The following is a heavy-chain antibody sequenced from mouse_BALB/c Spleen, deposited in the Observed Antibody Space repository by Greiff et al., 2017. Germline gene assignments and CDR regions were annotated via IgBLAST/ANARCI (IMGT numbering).Heavy chain of an antibody. J-gene: IGHJ2*01. CDR2: INPNNGGT. CDR1: GYTFTDYN. D-gene: IGHD2-1*01. Sequence: DVKLQESGPELVKPGASVKIPCKASGYTFTDYNMDWVKQSHGKSLEWIGDINPNNGGTIYNQKFKGKATLTVDKSSSTAYMELRSLTSEDTAVYYCARRRDYGNSYFDYWGQGTTLTVSS. CDR3: ARRRDYGNSYFDY. V-gene: IGHV1-18*01.